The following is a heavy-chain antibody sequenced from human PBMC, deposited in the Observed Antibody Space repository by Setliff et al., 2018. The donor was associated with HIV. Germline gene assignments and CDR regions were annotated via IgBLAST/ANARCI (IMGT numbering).Heavy chain of an antibody. D-gene: IGHD3-22*01. V-gene: IGHV1-69-2*01. CDR2: VDPEDGET. Sequence: GASVKVSCKASGYTFTDYYIHWVQQAPGKGLEWMGRVDPEDGETTYAEKFQGRITITADTSTDTAYLELSSLRSEDSAFYYCTTPLDSSGYFGSDYFDYWGQGAPVTVSS. CDR1: GYTFTDYY. J-gene: IGHJ4*02. CDR3: TTPLDSSGYFGSDYFDY.